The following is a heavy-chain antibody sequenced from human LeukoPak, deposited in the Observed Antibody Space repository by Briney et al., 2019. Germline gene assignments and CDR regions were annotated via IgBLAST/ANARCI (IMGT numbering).Heavy chain of an antibody. V-gene: IGHV1-8*01. J-gene: IGHJ6*04. CDR3: ARRGYSYV. CDR2: INPNSGNT. CDR1: VYTFTGYY. Sequence: GASVNVSCMASVYTFTGYYMHWVRQAPGQGLEWMGWINPNSGNTGYAQNFQGRDIMTRNTSISTAYMELSSLRSYYTAVYSCARRGYSYVWGRGTTVTISS. D-gene: IGHD5-18*01.